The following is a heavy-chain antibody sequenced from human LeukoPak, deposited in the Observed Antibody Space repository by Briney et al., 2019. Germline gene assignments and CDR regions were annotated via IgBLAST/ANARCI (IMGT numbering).Heavy chain of an antibody. CDR3: ARTTYCDY. V-gene: IGHV3-7*02. D-gene: IGHD1-1*01. CDR1: GFTLSNYW. CDR2: INQDGSEK. J-gene: IGHJ4*02. Sequence: PGGSLRLSCAASGFTLSNYWMTWVRQAPRKGLEWVAAINQDGSEKYYVDSVKGRFTISRDNAKNSIFLQMSSLGAEDTAVYYCARTTYCDYWGQGTLVAVSS.